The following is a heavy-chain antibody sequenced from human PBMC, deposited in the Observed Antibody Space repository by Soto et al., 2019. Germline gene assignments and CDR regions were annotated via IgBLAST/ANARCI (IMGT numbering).Heavy chain of an antibody. CDR1: GYTFTNFG. D-gene: IGHD2-2*01. V-gene: IGHV1-18*01. Sequence: QVQLVQSGGEVKKPGASVKVSCKASGYTFTNFGISWVRQAPGQGLEWMGWISGYNGNTNYAQKLQGRVTMTTDTSTSAAYMELRSLRSDDTAVYYCAKTDSVGYCTSTSCYGFDYWGQGTLVTVSS. J-gene: IGHJ4*02. CDR2: ISGYNGNT. CDR3: AKTDSVGYCTSTSCYGFDY.